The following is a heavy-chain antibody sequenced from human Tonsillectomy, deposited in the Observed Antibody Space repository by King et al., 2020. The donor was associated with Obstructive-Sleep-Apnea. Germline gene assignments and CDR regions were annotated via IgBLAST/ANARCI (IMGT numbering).Heavy chain of an antibody. CDR3: ARGRSIVVVTYNWFDP. V-gene: IGHV4-31*03. J-gene: IGHJ5*02. Sequence: VQLQESGPGLVKPSQTLSLTCTVSGGSISSGGYYWSWIRQHPGKGLEWIGYIYYSGSTYYNPSLKSRGTISVETSKNQFSLKLSAVTAADTAVYYCARGRSIVVVTYNWFDPWGQGTLVTVSS. CDR2: IYYSGST. D-gene: IGHD2-21*02. CDR1: GGSISSGGYY.